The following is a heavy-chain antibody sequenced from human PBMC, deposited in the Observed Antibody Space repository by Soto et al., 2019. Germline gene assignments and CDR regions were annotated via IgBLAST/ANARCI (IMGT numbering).Heavy chain of an antibody. D-gene: IGHD2-2*01. V-gene: IGHV1-3*01. J-gene: IGHJ6*02. CDR1: GNTFSSYT. CDR3: ARESGDIVAVPETTEDYGMDV. CDR2: INAGNGNT. Sequence: QVQLVQSGAEVKKPGASVKVSCKASGNTFSSYTLHWVRQAPGQSLEWMGWINAGNGNTKYLQRLQGRVTISRDTSASTAYMEMRGLRSEDTAVYYCARESGDIVAVPETTEDYGMDVWGQGTTVTVPS.